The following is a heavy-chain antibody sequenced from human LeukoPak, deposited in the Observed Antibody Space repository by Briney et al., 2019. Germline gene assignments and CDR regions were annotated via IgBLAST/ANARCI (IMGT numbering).Heavy chain of an antibody. CDR1: GYSISSGNY. CDR2: IYHSGST. D-gene: IGHD3-3*01. CDR3: ARAPSITIFGVDYYMDV. V-gene: IGHV4-38-2*02. Sequence: SETLSLTCSVSGYSISSGNYWGWIRLPPGKGLQWIGSIYHSGSTYYNPSLKSRVTISVDTSKNQFSLKLSSVTAADTAVYYCARAPSITIFGVDYYMDVWGKGTTVTVSS. J-gene: IGHJ6*03.